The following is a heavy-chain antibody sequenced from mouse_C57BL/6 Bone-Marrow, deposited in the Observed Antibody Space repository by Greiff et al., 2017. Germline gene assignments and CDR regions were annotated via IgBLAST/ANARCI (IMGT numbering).Heavy chain of an antibody. CDR2: INPGSGGT. D-gene: IGHD1-1*01. CDR1: GFAFTNYL. Sequence: VQLQQSGAELVRPGTSVKVSCTASGFAFTNYLIEWVKQTPGQGLEWIGVINPGSGGTNYNEKFKGKATLTADKSSTTAYMQLSSLTSEDSAVYFCARSGYYYGSSLFAYGDQGNLVTVSA. CDR3: ARSGYYYGSSLFAY. J-gene: IGHJ3*01. V-gene: IGHV1-54*01.